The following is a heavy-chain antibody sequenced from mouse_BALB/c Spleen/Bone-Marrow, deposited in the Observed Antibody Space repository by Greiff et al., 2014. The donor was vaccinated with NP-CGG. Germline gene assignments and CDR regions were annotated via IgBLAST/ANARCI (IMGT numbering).Heavy chain of an antibody. CDR2: INPSSGYT. D-gene: IGHD1-1*01. Sequence: VMLVESGAELARPGASVKMSCKASGYTFTSYTMHRVKRRPGQGLEWIGYINPSSGYTNYNQKFKDKATLTADKSSSTAYMQLSSLTSEDAAVYYCARSLRWYYDVWGAGTTVTVSS. V-gene: IGHV1-4*01. CDR1: GYTFTSYT. CDR3: ARSLRWYYDV. J-gene: IGHJ1*01.